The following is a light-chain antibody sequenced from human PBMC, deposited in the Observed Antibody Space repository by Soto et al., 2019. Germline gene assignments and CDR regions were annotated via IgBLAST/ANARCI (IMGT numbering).Light chain of an antibody. V-gene: IGKV3-15*01. J-gene: IGKJ4*01. Sequence: EVGMTQSRATLSVSPGERATRTCRASQFVSTNLAWYQQKPGQAPRLLIYSASTRATGIPARFSGSGSGTEFTLTISILQSEDSAVYYCQQFNNWPPLTFGGGTKVEIK. CDR1: QFVSTN. CDR2: SAS. CDR3: QQFNNWPPLT.